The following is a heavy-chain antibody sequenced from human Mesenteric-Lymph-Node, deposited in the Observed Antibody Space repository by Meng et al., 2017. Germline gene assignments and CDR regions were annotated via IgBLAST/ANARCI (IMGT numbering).Heavy chain of an antibody. Sequence: ASVKVSCKASGYTFTSYAMNWVRQAPGQGLEWMGWINPNSGGTNYAQKFQGRVTMTRDTSISTAYMELSRLRSDDTAVYYCGRVSQQLAIFDYWGQGTLVTVSS. CDR1: GYTFTSYA. J-gene: IGHJ4*02. CDR2: INPNSGGT. CDR3: GRVSQQLAIFDY. D-gene: IGHD6-13*01. V-gene: IGHV1-2*02.